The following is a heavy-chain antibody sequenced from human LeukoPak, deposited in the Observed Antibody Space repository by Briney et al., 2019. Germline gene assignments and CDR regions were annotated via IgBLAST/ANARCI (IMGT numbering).Heavy chain of an antibody. V-gene: IGHV3-23*01. D-gene: IGHD3-10*01. CDR3: EKSLGRAYGSGSSNSSFGY. CDR2: ISGSGGST. CDR1: GFTFSSYA. Sequence: PGASLRLSCAPSGFTFSSYAMSWVRQAPGKGLEWVSLISGSGGSTDFADSVKGRFTISRDNSNNTVYLQMNSLRAEDTDVYYCEKSLGRAYGSGSSNSSFGYWGQGTLVTVS. J-gene: IGHJ4*02.